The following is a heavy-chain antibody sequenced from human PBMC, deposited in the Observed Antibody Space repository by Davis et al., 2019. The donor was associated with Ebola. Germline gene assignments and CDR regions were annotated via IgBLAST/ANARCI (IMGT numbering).Heavy chain of an antibody. Sequence: GESLKISCAASGFTFSSYWMSWVRQAPGKGLEWVANIKQDGSEKYYVDSVKGRFTISRDNAKNSLYLQMNSLRAEDTAVYYCARVGGLYCSGGSCYGHHYGMDVWGQGTTVTVSS. CDR1: GFTFSSYW. CDR3: ARVGGLYCSGGSCYGHHYGMDV. D-gene: IGHD2-15*01. J-gene: IGHJ6*02. V-gene: IGHV3-7*01. CDR2: IKQDGSEK.